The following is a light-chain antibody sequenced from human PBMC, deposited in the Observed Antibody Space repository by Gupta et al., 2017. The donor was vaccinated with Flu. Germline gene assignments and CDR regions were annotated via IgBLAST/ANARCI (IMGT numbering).Light chain of an antibody. CDR3: QSYDANNRV. V-gene: IGLV6-57*01. Sequence: NFLLTQPHSVSASPGKTVTISCTRSSGSIATYFVHWYQQRPGSSPTIIIYEDSQSPSGVPDRFSGSVDISSNSASLTISGLETADEADYYCQSYDANNRVFGGGTRLTV. CDR1: SGSIATYF. CDR2: EDS. J-gene: IGLJ3*02.